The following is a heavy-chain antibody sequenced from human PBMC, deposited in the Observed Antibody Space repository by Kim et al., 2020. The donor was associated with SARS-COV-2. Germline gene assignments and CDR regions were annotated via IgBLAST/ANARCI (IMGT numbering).Heavy chain of an antibody. V-gene: IGHV4-39*01. CDR3: ARRSYSNSFYFDY. CDR1: GGSISSNSYY. CDR2: IFYTGST. Sequence: SETLSLTCTVSGGSISSNSYYWGWIRQPPGKGLEWIGNIFYTGSTYYNPSLKSRVTISVDTSKNQFSLRLSSVTAADTAVYYCARRSYSNSFYFDYWGQGTLVTVSS. D-gene: IGHD6-6*01. J-gene: IGHJ4*01.